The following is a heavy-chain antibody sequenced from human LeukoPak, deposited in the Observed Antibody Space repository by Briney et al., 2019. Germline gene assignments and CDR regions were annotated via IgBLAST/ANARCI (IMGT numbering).Heavy chain of an antibody. D-gene: IGHD2-2*01. Sequence: PSETLSLTCTVSGGSISSGDSYWGWIRQPPGRGLEWIGYIYYSGSTYYNPSLKSRVTISVDTSKNQFSLKLSSVTAADTAVYYCARLVIVPAATWFDPWGRGTLVTVSS. V-gene: IGHV4-30-4*08. CDR2: IYYSGST. J-gene: IGHJ5*02. CDR1: GGSISSGDSY. CDR3: ARLVIVPAATWFDP.